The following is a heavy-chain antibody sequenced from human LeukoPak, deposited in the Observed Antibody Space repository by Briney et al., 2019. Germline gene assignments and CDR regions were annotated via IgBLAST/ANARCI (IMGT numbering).Heavy chain of an antibody. J-gene: IGHJ6*03. D-gene: IGHD6-13*01. CDR2: INHSGST. Sequence: PSETLSLTCAVYGGSFSGYYWSWIRQPPGKGLEWIGEINHSGSTNYNPSLKSRVTISVDTSKNQFSLELSSVTAADTAVYYCATGSPSSPLDYYMDVWGKGTTVTVSS. V-gene: IGHV4-34*01. CDR1: GGSFSGYY. CDR3: ATGSPSSPLDYYMDV.